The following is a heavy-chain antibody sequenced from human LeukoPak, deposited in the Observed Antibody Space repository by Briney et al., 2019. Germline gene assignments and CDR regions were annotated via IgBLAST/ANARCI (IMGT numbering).Heavy chain of an antibody. D-gene: IGHD1-26*01. J-gene: IGHJ4*02. Sequence: GGSLRLSCAASGNYWMHWVRQAPGKGLVWVSHINSDGSSTSYADSVKGRFTISRDNAKNTLYLQMNSLRAEDTAVYYCARDRYSGSYSDYWGQGTLVTVSS. CDR1: GNYW. CDR2: INSDGSST. V-gene: IGHV3-74*01. CDR3: ARDRYSGSYSDY.